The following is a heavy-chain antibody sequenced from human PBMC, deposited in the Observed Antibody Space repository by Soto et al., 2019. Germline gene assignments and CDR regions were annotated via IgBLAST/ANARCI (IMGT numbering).Heavy chain of an antibody. CDR3: ARRGSGGYYAY. D-gene: IGHD1-26*01. V-gene: IGHV3-23*01. CDR2: ISGSGDST. Sequence: EVQLLESGGGLVQPGGSLRLSCAASGFTFSSYAMRWVRQAPVKGLEWVSAISGSGDSTYYAASVKGRFTISRDNSKTTLYLQMSSLIAGDTAVYYCARRGSGGYYAYWGQGPLVTGSS. J-gene: IGHJ4*02. CDR1: GFTFSSYA.